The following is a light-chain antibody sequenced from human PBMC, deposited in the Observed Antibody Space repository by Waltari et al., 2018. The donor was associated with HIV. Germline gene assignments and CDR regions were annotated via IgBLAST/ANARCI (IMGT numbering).Light chain of an antibody. Sequence: QSVLTQPPSASGTPGQRVTISCSGRRSNIGSNPVSWYQQLPGTAPKLLISDNNQRPSGVPDRFSGSKSGTSASLAISGLQSEDEGDYYCAAWDDSLDGIFGGGTKLTV. CDR1: RSNIGSNP. CDR3: AAWDDSLDGI. CDR2: DNN. V-gene: IGLV1-44*01. J-gene: IGLJ2*01.